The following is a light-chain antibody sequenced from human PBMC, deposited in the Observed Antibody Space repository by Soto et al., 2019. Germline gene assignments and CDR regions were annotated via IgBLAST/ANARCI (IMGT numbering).Light chain of an antibody. CDR1: QSVSSY. CDR3: QQRSNWPPTWT. V-gene: IGKV3-11*01. Sequence: EIVLTQSPATLSLSPGERATLSCRASQSVSSYLVWYQHKPGQAPRLLIYDASKRATGIPARFSGSGSGTDFTLTISSLEPEDFAVYYSQQRSNWPPTWTGGHGTRVEIK. J-gene: IGKJ1*01. CDR2: DAS.